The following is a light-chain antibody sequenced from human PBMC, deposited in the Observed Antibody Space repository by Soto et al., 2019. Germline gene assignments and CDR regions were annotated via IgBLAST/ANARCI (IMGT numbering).Light chain of an antibody. CDR2: GPS. CDR3: HQFGMSPFT. CDR1: QSVRGNY. J-gene: IGKJ3*01. Sequence: EVVLTQSPGTLSLSPGESATLSCRASQSVRGNYFAWYQQRPGQAPRLLVYGPSVRAAGIPDRFRGSVSRTDFNLTINRVEPEDFAVYYCHQFGMSPFTFGPGTTLDIK. V-gene: IGKV3-20*01.